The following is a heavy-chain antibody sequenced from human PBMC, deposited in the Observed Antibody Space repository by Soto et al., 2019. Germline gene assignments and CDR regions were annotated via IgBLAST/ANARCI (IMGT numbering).Heavy chain of an antibody. CDR3: ARDGGVPDYYYYYYMDV. D-gene: IGHD3-16*01. V-gene: IGHV1-3*01. J-gene: IGHJ6*03. CDR2: INAGNGNT. Sequence: QVQLVQSGAEVKKPGASVKVSCKASGYTFTNYDMHWVRQAPGQRLEWMGWINAGNGNTKYSQSFQGRVTITRDTSASTAYMELSSLRSEDTAVYYCARDGGVPDYYYYYYMDVWGKGTTVTVSS. CDR1: GYTFTNYD.